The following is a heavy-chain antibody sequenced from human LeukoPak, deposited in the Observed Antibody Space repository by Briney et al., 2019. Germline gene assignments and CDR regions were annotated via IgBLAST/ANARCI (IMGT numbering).Heavy chain of an antibody. V-gene: IGHV4-59*03. J-gene: IGHJ6*02. CDR3: AKFGLYYNMDV. Sequence: SETLSLTCAVSGGSISGFYWTWIRQPPGKGLEVIGQIHYSGSTDYNPSLKSRITMSVDTSKNQFFLSLNSVTAADTAVYYCAKFGLYYNMDVWGQGTTVTVSS. CDR1: GGSISGFY. D-gene: IGHD3-16*01. CDR2: IHYSGST.